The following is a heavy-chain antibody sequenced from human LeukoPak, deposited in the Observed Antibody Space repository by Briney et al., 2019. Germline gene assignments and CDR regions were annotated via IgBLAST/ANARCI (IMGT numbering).Heavy chain of an antibody. J-gene: IGHJ3*02. D-gene: IGHD2-2*01. V-gene: IGHV1-18*01. CDR3: ARDWGGYCSSTSCSRAFDI. CDR1: GGTFSSYA. Sequence: ASVRVSCKASGGTFSSYAISWVRQAPGQGLEWMGWISAYNGNTNYAQKLQGRVTMTTDTSTSTAYMELRSLRSDDTAVYYCARDWGGYCSSTSCSRAFDIWGQGTMVTVSS. CDR2: ISAYNGNT.